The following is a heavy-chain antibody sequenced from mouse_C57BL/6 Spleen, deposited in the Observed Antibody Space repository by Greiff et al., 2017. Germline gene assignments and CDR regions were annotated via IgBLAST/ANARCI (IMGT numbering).Heavy chain of an antibody. D-gene: IGHD2-5*01. CDR2: IYPGDGDT. J-gene: IGHJ2*01. Sequence: VQLQQSGAELVKPGASVKISCKASGYAFSSYWMNWVKQRPGKGLEWIGQIYPGDGDTNYNGKFKGKATLTADKSSSTAYMQLSSLTSEDTAVYFCARKKDYYSNFYFDYWGQGTTLTVSS. V-gene: IGHV1-80*01. CDR3: ARKKDYYSNFYFDY. CDR1: GYAFSSYW.